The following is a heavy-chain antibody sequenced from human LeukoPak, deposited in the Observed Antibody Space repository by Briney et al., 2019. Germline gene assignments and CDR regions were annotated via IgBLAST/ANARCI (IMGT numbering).Heavy chain of an antibody. V-gene: IGHV4-34*01. J-gene: IGHJ6*03. CDR3: ASLRVGSSFGYQYYIDV. D-gene: IGHD6-13*01. CDR2: INHSGST. CDR1: GGSFSGYY. Sequence: SETLSLTCAVYGGSFSGYYWSWIRQPPGKGLEWIGEINHSGSTNYNPSLKSRVTISVDTSKNQFSLKLSSVTAADTAVYYCASLRVGSSFGYQYYIDVWGKGTRSPSP.